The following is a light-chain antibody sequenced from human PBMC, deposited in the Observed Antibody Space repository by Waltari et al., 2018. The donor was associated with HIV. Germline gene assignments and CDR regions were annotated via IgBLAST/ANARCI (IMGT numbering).Light chain of an antibody. CDR2: EVS. CDR3: SSYTSSSTRV. Sequence: QSALTQPDPVSGSPGQSITISCTGTSSDVGGYNYVSWYQQHPGKAPKLMIYEVSNRPSGVSNRFSGSKSGNTASLTISGLQAEDEADYYCSSYTSSSTRVFGGGTNLTVL. J-gene: IGLJ3*02. CDR1: SSDVGGYNY. V-gene: IGLV2-14*01.